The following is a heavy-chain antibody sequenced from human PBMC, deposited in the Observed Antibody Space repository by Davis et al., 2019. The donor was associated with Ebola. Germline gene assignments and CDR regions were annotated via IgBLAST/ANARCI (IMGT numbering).Heavy chain of an antibody. V-gene: IGHV2-26*01. J-gene: IGHJ6*02. CDR3: ARIHGVVAARDYYYGMDV. CDR2: IFSNDEK. CDR1: GFSLSNARMG. Sequence: SGPTLVKPTETLTLTCTVSGFSLSNARMGVSWIRQPPGKALEWLAHIFSNDEKSYSTSLKSRLTISKDTSKSQVVLTMTNMDPVDTATYYCARIHGVVAARDYYYGMDVWGQGTTVTVSS. D-gene: IGHD2-15*01.